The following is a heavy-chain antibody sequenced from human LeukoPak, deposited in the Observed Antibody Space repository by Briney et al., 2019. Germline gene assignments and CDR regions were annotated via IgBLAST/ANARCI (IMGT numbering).Heavy chain of an antibody. D-gene: IGHD2-15*01. J-gene: IGHJ4*02. CDR1: GFTFSSYG. CDR3: AKDPPTVVVAAFFDY. Sequence: SGGSLRLSCAASGFTFSSYGMHWVRQAPGKGLEWVAVISYDGSNKYYADSVKGRFTISRDNSKNTLYLQMNSLRAEDTAVYYCAKDPPTVVVAAFFDYWGQGTLVTVSS. V-gene: IGHV3-30*18. CDR2: ISYDGSNK.